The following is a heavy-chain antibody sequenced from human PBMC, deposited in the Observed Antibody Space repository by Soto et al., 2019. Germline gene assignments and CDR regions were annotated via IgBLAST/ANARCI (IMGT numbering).Heavy chain of an antibody. J-gene: IGHJ4*02. D-gene: IGHD2-21*01. Sequence: SETLSLTCTVSGGSISSYYWSWIRQPAGKGLEWIGRIYTSGSTNYNPSLKSRVTMSVDTSKNQFSLKLSSVTAADTAVYYCARALVSAIERAFDYWGQGTLVTVSS. CDR2: IYTSGST. CDR3: ARALVSAIERAFDY. CDR1: GGSISSYY. V-gene: IGHV4-4*07.